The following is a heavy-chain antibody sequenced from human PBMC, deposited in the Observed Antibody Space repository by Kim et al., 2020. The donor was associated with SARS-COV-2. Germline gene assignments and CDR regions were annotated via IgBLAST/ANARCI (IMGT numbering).Heavy chain of an antibody. D-gene: IGHD1-26*01. Sequence: GGSLRLSCAASGFTFSSYEMNWVRQAPGKGLEWVSYISSSGSTIYYADSVKGRFTISRDNAKNSLYLQMNSLRAEDTAVYYCAREGASGSYQGYFQHWGQGTLVTVSS. CDR2: ISSSGSTI. CDR3: AREGASGSYQGYFQH. CDR1: GFTFSSYE. J-gene: IGHJ1*01. V-gene: IGHV3-48*03.